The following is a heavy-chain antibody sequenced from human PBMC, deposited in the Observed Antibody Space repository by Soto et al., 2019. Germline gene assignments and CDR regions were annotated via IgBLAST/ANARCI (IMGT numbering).Heavy chain of an antibody. CDR3: ATEGPNGYIPYHTET. J-gene: IGHJ5*02. CDR2: ISRSHSAI. Sequence: PGGSLRLSCLASGFSLSNSGMFWVRQAPGKGLEWISYISRSHSAIYYADSVKGRFTVSRDNAKNSIFLQMNSLTDEDRAVYYCATEGPNGYIPYHTETWGQGVPVTVSS. CDR1: GFSLSNSG. V-gene: IGHV3-48*02. D-gene: IGHD5-12*01.